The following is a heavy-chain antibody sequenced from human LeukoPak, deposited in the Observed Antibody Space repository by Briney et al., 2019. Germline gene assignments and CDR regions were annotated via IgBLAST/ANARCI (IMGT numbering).Heavy chain of an antibody. CDR3: ARVRLGIAAADAPY. D-gene: IGHD6-13*01. V-gene: IGHV3-30*03. CDR1: GFTFSSYG. Sequence: PGRSLRLSCAASGFTFSSYGMHWVRQAPGKGLEWVAVISYDGSNKYYADSVKGRFTISRDNAKNSLYLQMNSLRAEDTAVYYCARVRLGIAAADAPYWGQGTLVTVSS. CDR2: ISYDGSNK. J-gene: IGHJ4*02.